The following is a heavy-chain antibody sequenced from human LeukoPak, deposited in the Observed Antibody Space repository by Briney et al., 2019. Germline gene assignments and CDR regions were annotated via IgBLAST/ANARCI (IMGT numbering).Heavy chain of an antibody. CDR2: INPNSGGT. D-gene: IGHD3-16*01. Sequence: ASVKVSCKASGYTFTAYYMHWVRQAPGQGLEWMGWINPNSGGTNSSQKFQGRVTMTRDTSITTAYMELSRLRSDDTAVYYCARDRGGNSYNYDMDVWGQGTTVIVSS. CDR3: ARDRGGNSYNYDMDV. V-gene: IGHV1-2*02. J-gene: IGHJ6*02. CDR1: GYTFTAYY.